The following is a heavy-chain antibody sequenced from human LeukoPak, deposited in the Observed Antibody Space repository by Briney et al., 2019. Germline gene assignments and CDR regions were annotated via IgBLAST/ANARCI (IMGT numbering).Heavy chain of an antibody. Sequence: SETLSLTCAVSGGSISSSNWWSWVRQPPGKGLEWIGEIYHSGSTNYNPSLKSRVTISVDTSKNQFSLKLSSVTAADTAVYYCARGVGYYYGSGSYYYFDYWGQGTLVTVSS. J-gene: IGHJ4*02. CDR2: IYHSGST. D-gene: IGHD3-10*01. CDR1: GGSISSSNW. CDR3: ARGVGYYYGSGSYYYFDY. V-gene: IGHV4-4*02.